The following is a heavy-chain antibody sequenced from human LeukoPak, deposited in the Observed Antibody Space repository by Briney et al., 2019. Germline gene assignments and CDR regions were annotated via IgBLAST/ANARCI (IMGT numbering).Heavy chain of an antibody. D-gene: IGHD6-13*01. CDR3: ARWYSSTKSSYYMDV. Sequence: SETLSLTCTVSGDSISSGSYYWSWIRQPAGKGLEWIGRIYTSGSTNYNPSLKSRVTMSVDTSKNQFSLKLSSVTAADTAVYYCARWYSSTKSSYYMDVWGKGTTVTVSS. CDR2: IYTSGST. J-gene: IGHJ6*03. CDR1: GDSISSGSYY. V-gene: IGHV4-61*02.